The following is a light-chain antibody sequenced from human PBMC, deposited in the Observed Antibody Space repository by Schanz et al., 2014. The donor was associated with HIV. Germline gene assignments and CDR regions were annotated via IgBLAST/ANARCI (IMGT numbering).Light chain of an antibody. Sequence: DIQLTQSPSSLSASVGDRVTITCRVSQGMSSYLDWNRQKGGKLPKLLIYSASNLQSGVPSRFSGSGSGTDFTLTISSLQPEDVATYYCQKYSTVPPTFGQGTKVEIK. CDR1: QGMSSY. J-gene: IGKJ1*01. CDR2: SAS. V-gene: IGKV1-27*01. CDR3: QKYSTVPPT.